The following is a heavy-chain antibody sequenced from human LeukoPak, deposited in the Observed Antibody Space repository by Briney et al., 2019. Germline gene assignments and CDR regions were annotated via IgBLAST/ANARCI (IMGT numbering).Heavy chain of an antibody. CDR1: GFTFSSYG. CDR2: IRYDGSNK. D-gene: IGHD6-6*01. V-gene: IGHV3-30*02. Sequence: GGSLRLSCAASGFTFSSYGMHWVRQAPGKGLEWVAFIRYDGSNKYYADSVKGRFTISRDNSKNTLYLQMNSLRAEDTAVYYCAKPFGGQDIAARPYDYWGQGTLATVSS. J-gene: IGHJ4*02. CDR3: AKPFGGQDIAARPYDY.